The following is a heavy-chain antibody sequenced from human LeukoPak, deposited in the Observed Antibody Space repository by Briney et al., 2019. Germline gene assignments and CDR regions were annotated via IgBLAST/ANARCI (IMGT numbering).Heavy chain of an antibody. D-gene: IGHD3-9*01. CDR2: IYYSGST. CDR1: GGSISSYY. J-gene: IGHJ3*02. V-gene: IGHV4-59*01. CDR3: ARGYYDILTSDAFDI. Sequence: SETLSLTCTVSGGSISSYYWSWIRQPPGKGLEWIGYIYYSGSTNYNPSLKSRVTISVDTSKNQFSLKLSSVTATDTAVYYCARGYYDILTSDAFDIWGQGTMVTVPS.